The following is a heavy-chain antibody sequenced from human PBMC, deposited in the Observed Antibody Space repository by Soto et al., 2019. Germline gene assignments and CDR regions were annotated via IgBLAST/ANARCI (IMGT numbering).Heavy chain of an antibody. CDR2: IWYDGSNK. CDR1: GFTFSSYG. D-gene: IGHD2-8*01. J-gene: IGHJ6*02. Sequence: GGSLRLSCAASGFTFSSYGMHWVRQAPGKGLEWVAVIWYDGSNKYYADSVKGRFTISRDNSKNTLYLQMNSLRAEDTAVYYCARDDRNVLDDYYYYGMDVWGQGTTVTVSS. V-gene: IGHV3-33*01. CDR3: ARDDRNVLDDYYYYGMDV.